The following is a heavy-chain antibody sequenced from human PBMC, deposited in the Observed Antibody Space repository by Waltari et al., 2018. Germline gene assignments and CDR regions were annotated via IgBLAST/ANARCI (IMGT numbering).Heavy chain of an antibody. J-gene: IGHJ2*01. CDR1: GYTFTSYD. CDR2: TNPNSGNT. Sequence: QVQLVQSGAEVKKPGASVKVSCKASGYTFTSYDINWVRQATGQGLEWMGGTNPNSGNTGYAKKFHGRVTMTRNTSISTAYMELSSLRSEDTAVYYCARVHSIGRVVVPIEYWYFDLWGRGTLVTVSS. CDR3: ARVHSIGRVVVPIEYWYFDL. D-gene: IGHD3-22*01. V-gene: IGHV1-8*01.